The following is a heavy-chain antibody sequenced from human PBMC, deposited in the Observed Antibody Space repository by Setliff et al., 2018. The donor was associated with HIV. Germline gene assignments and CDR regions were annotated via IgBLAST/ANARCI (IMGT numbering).Heavy chain of an antibody. CDR1: GASITSHN. D-gene: IGHD2-21*02. J-gene: IGHJ6*03. V-gene: IGHV4-4*07. Sequence: KPSETLSLTCSVSGASITSHNWSWIRQAAGKGLEWIGRIYTRGNTNYNPSLRSRVTMSVDTSKSQFSLKVTSVTAADTAVYYCTRDLWGDDYYYNNMDVWGKGTTVTV. CDR3: TRDLWGDDYYYNNMDV. CDR2: IYTRGNT.